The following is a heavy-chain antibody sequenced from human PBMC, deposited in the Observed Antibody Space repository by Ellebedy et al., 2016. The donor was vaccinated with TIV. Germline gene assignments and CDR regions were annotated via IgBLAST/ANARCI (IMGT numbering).Heavy chain of an antibody. CDR1: GFTFSDHA. V-gene: IGHV3-23*01. J-gene: IGHJ1*01. CDR3: AKDKFTVKMYFLGSEYFQN. Sequence: GESLKISXAASGFTFSDHAMSWVRQAPGKGLEWVSSISGSGDSSYYADSVKGHFTISRDNSKNTLYLQMRSLRAEDTAVYYCAKDKFTVKMYFLGSEYFQNWGQGTLVTVSS. D-gene: IGHD4-17*01. CDR2: ISGSGDSS.